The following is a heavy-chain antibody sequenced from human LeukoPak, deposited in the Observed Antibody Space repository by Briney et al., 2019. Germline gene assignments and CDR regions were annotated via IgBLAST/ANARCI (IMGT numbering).Heavy chain of an antibody. CDR2: ISSSGATI. Sequence: HTGGSLRLSCAASGFTFSSYEMNWVRQAPGKGLEWVSYISSSGATIHYADSVKGRFTISRDNAKNSLYLQMNSLRAEDTAVYYCVREVVEYYFDYWGQGTLVSVSS. CDR1: GFTFSSYE. V-gene: IGHV3-48*03. J-gene: IGHJ4*02. CDR3: VREVVEYYFDY. D-gene: IGHD6-6*01.